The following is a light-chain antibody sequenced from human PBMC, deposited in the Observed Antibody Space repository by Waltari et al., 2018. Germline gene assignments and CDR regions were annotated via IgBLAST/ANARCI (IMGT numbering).Light chain of an antibody. CDR2: EGS. CDR3: SSSAGSRGV. J-gene: IGLJ3*02. Sequence: QSALTQPASVSGSPGQSITISCTGTSSDVGSYNLVSWYQQPPGKAPKLMIYEGSKRPSGVSNHFAGSKSGHTASLTISGLQAEDEADYYCSSSAGSRGVFGGGAELTVL. V-gene: IGLV2-23*01. CDR1: SSDVGSYNL.